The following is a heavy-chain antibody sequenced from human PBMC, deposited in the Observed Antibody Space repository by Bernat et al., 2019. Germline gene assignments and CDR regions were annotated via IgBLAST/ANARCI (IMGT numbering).Heavy chain of an antibody. D-gene: IGHD3-10*01. V-gene: IGHV4-39*01. CDR3: ARHLNYYGSGSYYTFDY. CDR1: GSSISSSSYY. CDR2: IYYSGSP. J-gene: IGHJ4*02. Sequence: QLQLQESGPGLVKPSETLSLTCTVSGSSISSSSYYWGWIRQPPGKGLEWIGSIYYSGSPYYNPSLKSRVTISVDTSKNQFSLKLSSVTAADTAVYYCARHLNYYGSGSYYTFDYWGQGTLVTVSS.